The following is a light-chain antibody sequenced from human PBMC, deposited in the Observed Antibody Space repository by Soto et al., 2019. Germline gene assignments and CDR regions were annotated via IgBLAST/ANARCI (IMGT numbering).Light chain of an antibody. CDR3: GTWDSSPSAGWV. CDR2: DNN. V-gene: IGLV1-51*01. Sequence: QSVLTQPRSVSAAPGQKVTISCSGSSSNIGNNYVSWYQQLPGTAPKLLIYDNNKRPSGIPDRFSGSKSGTSATLGITGLQTRDEADYYCGTWDSSPSAGWVFGGGTKLTV. CDR1: SSNIGNNY. J-gene: IGLJ3*02.